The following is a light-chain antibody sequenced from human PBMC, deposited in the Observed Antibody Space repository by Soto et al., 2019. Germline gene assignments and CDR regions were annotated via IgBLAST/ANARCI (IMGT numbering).Light chain of an antibody. CDR3: QQSDSTPRT. Sequence: DIQMTQSPSSLSASVGDRVTITCRASQSISSYLNWYEHKPGKAPKLLIYDASRLQSGVPSRFSGSGAGTDFTLTISSLQPEDFATYYCQQSDSTPRTFGQGTKVEIK. CDR1: QSISSY. V-gene: IGKV1-39*01. CDR2: DAS. J-gene: IGKJ1*01.